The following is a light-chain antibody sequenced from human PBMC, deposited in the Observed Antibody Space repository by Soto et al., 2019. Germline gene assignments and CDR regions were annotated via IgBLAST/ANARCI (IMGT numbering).Light chain of an antibody. CDR3: QQYDTSSYT. J-gene: IGKJ2*01. Sequence: EVVLTQSPGTLSLSPGERATLSCRASQSVSGRYLTWYQQKPGQAPRRLIFGASSRASGTPDRFSGSGSGTDFTLTISRLEPEDLAVYYCQQYDTSSYTFGQGTKVEIK. V-gene: IGKV3-20*01. CDR2: GAS. CDR1: QSVSGRY.